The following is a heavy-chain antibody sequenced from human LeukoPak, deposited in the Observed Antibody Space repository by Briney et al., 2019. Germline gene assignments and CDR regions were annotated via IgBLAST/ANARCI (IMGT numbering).Heavy chain of an antibody. CDR2: IYSGGST. Sequence: GGSLRLSCAASGFTVSSNYMSWVRQAPGKGLEWVSVIYSGGSTYHADSVKGRLTISRDNAKNSLYLQMNSLRAEDTAVYYCARDATRGGDNDYWGQGTRVIVSS. J-gene: IGHJ4*02. V-gene: IGHV3-53*01. CDR1: GFTVSSNY. CDR3: ARDATRGGDNDY. D-gene: IGHD2-21*02.